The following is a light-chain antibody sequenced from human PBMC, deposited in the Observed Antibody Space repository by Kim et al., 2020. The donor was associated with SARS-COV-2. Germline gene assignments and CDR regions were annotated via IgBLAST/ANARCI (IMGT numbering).Light chain of an antibody. CDR1: SLRSYY. Sequence: SSELTQDPAVSVALGQTVRITCQGDSLRSYYASWYQQKPGQAPVLVIYGKNNRSSGIPDRFSGSSSGNTASLTITGAQGEDEADYYCNSRDSRGNHLGVF. J-gene: IGLJ1*01. CDR3: NSRDSRGNHLGV. V-gene: IGLV3-19*01. CDR2: GKN.